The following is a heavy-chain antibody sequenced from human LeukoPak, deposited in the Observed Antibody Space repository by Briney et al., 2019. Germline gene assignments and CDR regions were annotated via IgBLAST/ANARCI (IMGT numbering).Heavy chain of an antibody. CDR2: IYYSGST. CDR3: ARDSGSYDAFDI. CDR1: GGSSSSGDYY. D-gene: IGHD1-26*01. Sequence: SETLSLTCTVSGGSSSSGDYYWRWTRQPPGKGLGWIGYIYYSGSTYYNPSLKSRVTISVDTSKNQFSLKLSSVTAADTAVYYCARDSGSYDAFDIWGQGTMVTVSS. J-gene: IGHJ3*02. V-gene: IGHV4-30-4*08.